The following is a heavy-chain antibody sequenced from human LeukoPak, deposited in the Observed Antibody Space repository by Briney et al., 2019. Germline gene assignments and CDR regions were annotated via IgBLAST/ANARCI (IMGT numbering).Heavy chain of an antibody. V-gene: IGHV3-21*01. Sequence: PGGSLRLSCAASGFTFSSYSMNWVRQAPGKGLEWVSSISSSSSYIYYADSVKGRFTISRDNAKNSLYLQMNSLRAEDTAVYYCARGTARFLEWLPPLYYMDVWGKGTTVTVSS. CDR3: ARGTARFLEWLPPLYYMDV. CDR1: GFTFSSYS. D-gene: IGHD3-3*01. J-gene: IGHJ6*03. CDR2: ISSSSSYI.